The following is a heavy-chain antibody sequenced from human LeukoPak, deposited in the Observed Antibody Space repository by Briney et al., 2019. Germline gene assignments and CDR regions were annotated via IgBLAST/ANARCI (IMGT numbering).Heavy chain of an antibody. CDR3: ARDPRNKGFDP. CDR2: INGDGSDT. V-gene: IGHV3-74*01. CDR1: GFTFSGYW. J-gene: IGHJ5*02. D-gene: IGHD1/OR15-1a*01. Sequence: PWGSLRLSCAASGFTFSGYWMHWARQSPGKGLVWVSCINGDGSDTRYADSVKGRFTISRDNAKNTLYLQMNSLRVEDTAVYYCARDPRNKGFDPWGQGTLVTVSS.